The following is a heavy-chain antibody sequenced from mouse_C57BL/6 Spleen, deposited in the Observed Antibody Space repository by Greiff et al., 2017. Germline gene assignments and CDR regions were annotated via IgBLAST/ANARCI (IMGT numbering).Heavy chain of an antibody. V-gene: IGHV1-54*01. J-gene: IGHJ4*01. Sequence: QVQLQQSGAELVRPGTSVKVSCKASGYAFTNYLIEWVKQRPGQGLEWIGVINPGSGGTNYNEKFKGKATLTADKSSSTAYMQLSSLTSEDSAVYFCAIRRDYAMDYWGQGTSVTVSS. CDR2: INPGSGGT. CDR3: AIRRDYAMDY. CDR1: GYAFTNYL. D-gene: IGHD2-12*01.